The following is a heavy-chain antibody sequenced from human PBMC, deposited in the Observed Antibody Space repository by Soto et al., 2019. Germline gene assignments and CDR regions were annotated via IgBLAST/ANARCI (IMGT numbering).Heavy chain of an antibody. J-gene: IGHJ4*02. Sequence: QVQLVQSGAEMKKPGASVKVSCKASGYTFTSYAISWVRQAPGQGLEWMGWSSAYNGNTNYAQKFQGRVTMTTDTFTSTGYMELGSLRSDDTANDYCARDQSLSRQVGPDYWGQGTPVTVSS. CDR1: GYTFTSYA. CDR3: ARDQSLSRQVGPDY. V-gene: IGHV1-18*01. CDR2: SSAYNGNT.